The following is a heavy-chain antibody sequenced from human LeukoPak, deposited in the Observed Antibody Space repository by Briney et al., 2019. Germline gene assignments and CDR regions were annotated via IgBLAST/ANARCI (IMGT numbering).Heavy chain of an antibody. Sequence: SETLSLTCSVSGDSISNSNYYWGWIRQPPGKGLEWIGSIYYSGTTYYSPSLESRVTISVDKSKNQFSLKLSSVTATDTSVYYCVRLRHDQQLVTDYWGQGTLVTVSS. J-gene: IGHJ4*02. CDR3: VRLRHDQQLVTDY. V-gene: IGHV4-39*01. CDR2: IYYSGTT. CDR1: GDSISNSNYY. D-gene: IGHD6-13*01.